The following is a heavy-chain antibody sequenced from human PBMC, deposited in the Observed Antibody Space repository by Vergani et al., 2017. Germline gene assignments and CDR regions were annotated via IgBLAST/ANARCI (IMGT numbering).Heavy chain of an antibody. Sequence: QVQLVQSGAEVKKPGASVKVSCKASGYTFTSYGISWVRQAPGQGLEWMGWISAYNGNTNYAQKLQGRVTMTTDTSTSTAYMELRSLRSDDTAVYYCARDPDIVVVPAAPYYYYYYGMDVWGQGTTVTV. CDR2: ISAYNGNT. J-gene: IGHJ6*02. CDR3: ARDPDIVVVPAAPYYYYYYGMDV. V-gene: IGHV1-18*04. CDR1: GYTFTSYG. D-gene: IGHD2-2*01.